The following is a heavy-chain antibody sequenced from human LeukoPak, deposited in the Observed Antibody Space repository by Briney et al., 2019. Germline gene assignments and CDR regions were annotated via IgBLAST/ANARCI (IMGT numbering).Heavy chain of an antibody. V-gene: IGHV3-73*01. J-gene: IGHJ6*02. D-gene: IGHD5-12*01. CDR1: GFTFSGSA. Sequence: GGSLRLSCAASGFTFSGSAMHWVRQASGKGLEWVGRIRSKANSYATAYAASVKGRFTISRDDSKNTAYLQMNSLKTEDTAVYYCTRLEDSGYDYYYYYGMDVWGQGTTVTASS. CDR3: TRLEDSGYDYYYYYGMDV. CDR2: IRSKANSYAT.